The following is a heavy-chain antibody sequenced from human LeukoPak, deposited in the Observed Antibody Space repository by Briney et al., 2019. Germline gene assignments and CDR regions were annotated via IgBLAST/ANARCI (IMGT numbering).Heavy chain of an antibody. J-gene: IGHJ5*02. CDR3: ARGAHVRMYDSNHNCFDP. D-gene: IGHD3-22*01. CDR2: IYYSGST. CDR1: GGSISSSSYY. V-gene: IGHV4-39*01. Sequence: SETLSLTCTVSGGSISSSSYYWGWIRQPPGKGLEWIGSIYYSGSTYYNPSLKSRVTISVDTSKNQFSLKLSSVTAADTAVYYCARGAHVRMYDSNHNCFDPWGQGTLVTVSS.